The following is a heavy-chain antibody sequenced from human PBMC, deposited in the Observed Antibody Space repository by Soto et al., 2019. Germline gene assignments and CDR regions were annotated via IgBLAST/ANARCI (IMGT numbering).Heavy chain of an antibody. CDR2: IYASGST. CDR1: GGSLSPNC. D-gene: IGHD1-1*01. J-gene: IGHJ4*02. CDR3: ARGGMVIIPTATAFDY. Sequence: SETLSLTCSVSGGSLSPNCRRWIRQPAGKGLGWIGRIYASGSTNYNPSLKSRVTMSAATSKNQFSLKLTSVTAADTATYYCARGGMVIIPTATAFDYWGQGTLVTVSS. V-gene: IGHV4-4*07.